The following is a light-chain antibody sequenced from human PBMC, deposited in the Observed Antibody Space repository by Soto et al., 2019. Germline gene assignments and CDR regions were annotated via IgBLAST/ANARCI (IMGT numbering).Light chain of an antibody. CDR1: NIGSKS. CDR2: EDS. J-gene: IGLJ3*02. V-gene: IGLV3-21*02. CDR3: QVWKNSSDNGV. Sequence: SYELTQPPSVSVAPGQTARISCGGNNIGSKSVQWYQQKPGQAPVLVVYEDSDRPSGIPERFSGSNSGNTATLTISRVEAGDGADYYCQVWKNSSDNGVFGGGPTLPVL.